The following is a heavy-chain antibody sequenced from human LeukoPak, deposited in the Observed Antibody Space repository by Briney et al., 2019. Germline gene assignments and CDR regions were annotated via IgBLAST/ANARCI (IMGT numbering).Heavy chain of an antibody. J-gene: IGHJ5*02. V-gene: IGHV3-21*01. CDR2: ISSSSSYI. CDR3: ARGSSCSSTSCSMSGWFDP. CDR1: GFTFSSYS. D-gene: IGHD2-2*01. Sequence: PGGSLRLSCAASGFTFSSYSMNWVRQAPGKGLEWVSSISSSSSYIYYADSVKGRFTISRDNAKNSLYLQMNSLRAEDTAVYYCARGSSCSSTSCSMSGWFDPWGQGTLVTVSS.